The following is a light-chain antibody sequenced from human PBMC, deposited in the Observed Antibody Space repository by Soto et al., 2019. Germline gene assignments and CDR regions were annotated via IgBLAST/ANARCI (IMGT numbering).Light chain of an antibody. CDR1: SSVVGGYNS. CDR2: DVT. CDR3: SPFTSSMTNV. J-gene: IGLJ1*01. Sequence: QSVLTQPASVSGSPGQSITISCTGTSSVVGGYNSVSWYQQHPGKAPKLILYDVTDRPSGVSYRFSGSKSGNTASLTISGLQAADEADYFCSPFTSSMTNVFGSGTKVTVL. V-gene: IGLV2-14*01.